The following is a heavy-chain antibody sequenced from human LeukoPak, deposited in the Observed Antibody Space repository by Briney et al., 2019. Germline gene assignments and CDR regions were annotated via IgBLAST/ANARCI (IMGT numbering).Heavy chain of an antibody. CDR1: GYTFTGYY. CDR3: ARWVGGPAGINYYGMDV. J-gene: IGHJ6*02. V-gene: IGHV1-46*01. Sequence: GASVKVSCKASGYTFTGYYMQWVRQAPGQGFEWMGIINPSGGSTSYAQKFQGRVNMTRDTSTSTVYMELSSLRSEDTAVYYCARWVGGPAGINYYGMDVWGQGTTVTVSS. CDR2: INPSGGST. D-gene: IGHD2-2*01.